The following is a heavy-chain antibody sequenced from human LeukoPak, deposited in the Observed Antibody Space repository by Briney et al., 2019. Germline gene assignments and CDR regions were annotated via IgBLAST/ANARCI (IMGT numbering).Heavy chain of an antibody. V-gene: IGHV1-18*01. Sequence: VSVKVSCKASGYTFTSYGISWVRQAPGQGLEWMGWISAYNGNTNYAQKLQGRVTMTTDTSTNTVYMDLRSLRSDDTAVYYCARDLEHCRNIICSNSAYWGQGTLVTVSS. D-gene: IGHD2-2*01. CDR3: ARDLEHCRNIICSNSAY. CDR1: GYTFTSYG. J-gene: IGHJ4*02. CDR2: ISAYNGNT.